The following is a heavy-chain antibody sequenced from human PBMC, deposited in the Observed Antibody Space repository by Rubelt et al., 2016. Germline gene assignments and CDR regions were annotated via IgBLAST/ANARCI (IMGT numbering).Heavy chain of an antibody. Sequence: QVQLVESGGGVVQPGRSLRLSCAASGFTFSSYGMHWVRQAPGKGLEWVAVIWYDGSNKYYADSVKGRFTISRDNSKNTLYLQMNSRRAEDTAVYYCARAGYGDYRDYYYYGMDVWGQGTTVTVSS. V-gene: IGHV3-33*01. CDR3: ARAGYGDYRDYYYYGMDV. J-gene: IGHJ6*02. D-gene: IGHD4-17*01. CDR2: IWYDGSNK. CDR1: GFTFSSYG.